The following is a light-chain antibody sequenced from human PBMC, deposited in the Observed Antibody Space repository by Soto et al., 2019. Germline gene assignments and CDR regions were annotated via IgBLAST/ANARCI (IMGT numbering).Light chain of an antibody. Sequence: DIQLTQSPSFLSASVGDRVTITCRASQGISSYLAWYQQKPGKAPKLLIYGASTLQSGVPSRFSGSGSGTEFTLTISSLQPEDFTTYYCQQLNGYPLPFGGGTKVEIK. CDR2: GAS. CDR1: QGISSY. J-gene: IGKJ4*01. V-gene: IGKV1-9*01. CDR3: QQLNGYPLP.